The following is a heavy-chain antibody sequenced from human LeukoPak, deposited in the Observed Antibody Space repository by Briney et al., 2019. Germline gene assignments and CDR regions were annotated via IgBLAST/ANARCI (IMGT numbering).Heavy chain of an antibody. CDR3: TRERWFDI. D-gene: IGHD4-23*01. J-gene: IGHJ3*02. Sequence: SETLSLTCTVSGGSISNYYWSWIRQPPGKGLEWIGYIYYSGSTNYNPSLKSRVTISVDTSKNQFSLKLSSVTAADTAVYYCTRERWFDIWGQGTMVTVSS. V-gene: IGHV4-59*01. CDR2: IYYSGST. CDR1: GGSISNYY.